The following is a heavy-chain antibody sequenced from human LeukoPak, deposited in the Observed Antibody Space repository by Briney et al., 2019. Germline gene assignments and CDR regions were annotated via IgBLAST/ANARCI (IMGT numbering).Heavy chain of an antibody. Sequence: ASVKVSCKASGYTFTSYGISWVRQAPGQGLEWEGWINVYNGNTNFAQKHHGRVTMTTDTYTSTAYMELRSLRSDNTAVYYCARVAGAGRIFGFVPWGQGTLVTVSS. CDR3: ARVAGAGRIFGFVP. CDR1: GYTFTSYG. J-gene: IGHJ5*02. CDR2: INVYNGNT. D-gene: IGHD6-6*01. V-gene: IGHV1-18*01.